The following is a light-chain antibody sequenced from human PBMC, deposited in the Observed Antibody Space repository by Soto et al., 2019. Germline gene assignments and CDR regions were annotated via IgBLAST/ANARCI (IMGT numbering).Light chain of an antibody. V-gene: IGKV3-11*01. CDR1: EDVSSS. J-gene: IGKJ1*01. CDR2: DVS. Sequence: VLTQSPATLSLSPGERATLSCRASEDVSSSLAWYQQKPGQSPRLLIYDVSNRATGIPARFSGSGSGADFTLTISSLEPDDFAVYYCQQRYNWPRTFGQGTKV. CDR3: QQRYNWPRT.